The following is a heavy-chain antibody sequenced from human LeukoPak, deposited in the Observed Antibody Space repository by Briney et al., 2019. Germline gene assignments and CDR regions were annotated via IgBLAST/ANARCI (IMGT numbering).Heavy chain of an antibody. CDR3: VRSLTGTGDY. CDR2: INRDGSRT. Sequence: GGSLRLACAASGFTFSTSWMHWVRQAPGKGLVWVSHINRDGSRTTYADSVKGRFTISRDNAKNTVYLQMNSLRAEDTALHFCVRSLTGTGDYWGQGTLVTVSS. J-gene: IGHJ4*02. CDR1: GFTFSTSW. V-gene: IGHV3-74*01. D-gene: IGHD3-9*01.